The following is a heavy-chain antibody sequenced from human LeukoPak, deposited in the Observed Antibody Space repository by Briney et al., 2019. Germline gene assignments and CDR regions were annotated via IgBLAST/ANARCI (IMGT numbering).Heavy chain of an antibody. CDR1: GYSISSGYY. CDR3: ARGWGVVVVPAAMGFGYQDV. D-gene: IGHD2-2*01. Sequence: SETLSLTCTVSGYSISSGYYWGWIRQPPGKGLEWIGSIYHSGRTYYNPSLKSRVTISVDTSKNQFSLKLSSVTAADTAVYYCARGWGVVVVPAAMGFGYQDVWGKGTTVTVSS. CDR2: IYHSGRT. V-gene: IGHV4-38-2*02. J-gene: IGHJ6*04.